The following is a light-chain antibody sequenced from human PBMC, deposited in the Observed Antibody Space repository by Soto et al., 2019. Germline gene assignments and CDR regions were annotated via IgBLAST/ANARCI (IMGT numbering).Light chain of an antibody. Sequence: EIVLTQSPGTLSLSPGERATLSCRASQSVSSSYLAWYQQKPGQPPRLLIFDASTRATGIPARFSGSGSGTEFTLTISNLQSEDFAVYYCHQYNKWPPITFGQGTRLENK. CDR1: QSVSSSY. V-gene: IGKV3-15*01. CDR3: HQYNKWPPIT. J-gene: IGKJ5*01. CDR2: DAS.